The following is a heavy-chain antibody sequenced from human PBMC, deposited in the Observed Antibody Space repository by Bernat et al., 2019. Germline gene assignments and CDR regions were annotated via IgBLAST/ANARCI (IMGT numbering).Heavy chain of an antibody. Sequence: EVQLVESGGGLVQPGGSLRLSCAASGFSFSSYWMHWVRQAPGKGLLWVSQINPDGTTTTYADSVKGRFTVSRDNAKNTLYLQMNSLRVEDTAVYYCVRISRGDGNYWGQGTLVTVS. J-gene: IGHJ4*02. CDR3: VRISRGDGNY. D-gene: IGHD3-3*01. CDR2: INPDGTTT. V-gene: IGHV3-74*03. CDR1: GFSFSSYW.